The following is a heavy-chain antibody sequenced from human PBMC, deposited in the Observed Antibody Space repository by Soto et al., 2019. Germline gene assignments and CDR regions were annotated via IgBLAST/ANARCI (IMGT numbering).Heavy chain of an antibody. Sequence: QVQLQESGPGLVKPSETLSLTCTVSGGSVSSGSYYWSWIRQPPGKGLEWIGYIYYSGSTNYNPSLKSRVTISVDTSKNQFSLKLSSVTAADTAVYYCARYTIFGVADYYYYGMDVWGQGTTVTVSS. CDR2: IYYSGST. D-gene: IGHD3-3*01. CDR3: ARYTIFGVADYYYYGMDV. V-gene: IGHV4-61*01. J-gene: IGHJ6*02. CDR1: GGSVSSGSYY.